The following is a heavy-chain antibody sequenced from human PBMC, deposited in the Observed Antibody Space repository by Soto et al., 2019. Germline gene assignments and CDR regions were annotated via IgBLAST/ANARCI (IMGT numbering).Heavy chain of an antibody. D-gene: IGHD3-10*01. CDR1: GFTFSSYG. Sequence: PGGSLRLSCAASGFTFSSYGMHWVRQAPGKGLEWVAVISYDGSNKYYADSVKGRFTISRDNSKNTLYLQMNSLRAEDTAVYYCAKDRSLLWFGELYGAYYYYGMDVWGRGTTVTVSS. CDR3: AKDRSLLWFGELYGAYYYYGMDV. V-gene: IGHV3-30*18. J-gene: IGHJ6*02. CDR2: ISYDGSNK.